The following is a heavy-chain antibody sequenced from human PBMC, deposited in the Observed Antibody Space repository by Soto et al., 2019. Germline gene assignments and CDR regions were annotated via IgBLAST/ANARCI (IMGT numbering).Heavy chain of an antibody. Sequence: SETLSLTCTFSGGSISSSSYWVWIRQPPGKGLEWIGSIYSIGSTYYNPSLKSRVTISVDTSKNQFSLKLSSVTAADTAVYYCRRRLSDHIFDYWGQGTLVTVSS. D-gene: IGHD6-25*01. CDR3: RRRLSDHIFDY. J-gene: IGHJ4*02. V-gene: IGHV4-39*01. CDR1: GGSISSSSY. CDR2: IYSIGST.